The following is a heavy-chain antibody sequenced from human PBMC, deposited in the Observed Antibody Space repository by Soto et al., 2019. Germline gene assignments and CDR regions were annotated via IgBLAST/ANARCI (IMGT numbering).Heavy chain of an antibody. D-gene: IGHD2-15*01. CDR2: ISSSGSTI. CDR1: GFTFSDYY. J-gene: IGHJ4*02. CDR3: AVPPPDVVVAR. Sequence: GGSLRLSCAASGFTFSDYYMSWIRQAPGKGLEWVSYISSSGSTIYYADSVKGRFTISRDNAKNSLYLQMNSLRAEDTAVYYCAVPPPDVVVARWGQGTLVTVSS. V-gene: IGHV3-11*01.